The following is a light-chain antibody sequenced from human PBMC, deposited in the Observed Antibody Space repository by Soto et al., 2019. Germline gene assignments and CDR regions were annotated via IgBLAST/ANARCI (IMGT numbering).Light chain of an antibody. V-gene: IGKV1-6*01. CDR3: LLDYAYFWA. CDR1: QGIRSA. CDR2: AAS. J-gene: IGKJ1*01. Sequence: AIQVTQSPSSLSASVGDRVTITCRTSQGIRSALGWYQQKPGKVPKLLIYAASTLQSGVPSRFSGSGSGRDFTLTTSSLQPEDFETYYCLLDYAYFWALGQGTKVDIK.